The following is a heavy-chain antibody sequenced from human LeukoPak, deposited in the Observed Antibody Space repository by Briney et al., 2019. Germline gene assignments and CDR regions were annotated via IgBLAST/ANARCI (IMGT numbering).Heavy chain of an antibody. Sequence: ASVKVSCMASGYIFTSYYMHWVRQAPGQGLEWMGIINPSGGSTSYAQKFQGRVTMTRDTSTSTVYMELSSLRSEDTAVYYCARDRGEKPANNWFDPWGQGTLVTVSS. V-gene: IGHV1-46*01. CDR3: ARDRGEKPANNWFDP. J-gene: IGHJ5*02. D-gene: IGHD2-21*01. CDR1: GYIFTSYY. CDR2: INPSGGST.